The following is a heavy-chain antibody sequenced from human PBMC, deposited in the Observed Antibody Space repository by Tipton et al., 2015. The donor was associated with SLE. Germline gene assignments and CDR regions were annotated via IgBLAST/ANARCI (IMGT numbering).Heavy chain of an antibody. CDR2: IYYSGST. D-gene: IGHD3-16*01. Sequence: TLSLTCAVYGGSFSGYYWSWIRQPPGKGLEWIGYIYYSGSTNYTPSLKSRVTISVDTSKNQFSLKLSSVTAADTAVYYCATQGGSGGHDAFDIWGQGTMVTVSS. V-gene: IGHV4-59*01. CDR3: ATQGGSGGHDAFDI. J-gene: IGHJ3*02. CDR1: GGSFSGYY.